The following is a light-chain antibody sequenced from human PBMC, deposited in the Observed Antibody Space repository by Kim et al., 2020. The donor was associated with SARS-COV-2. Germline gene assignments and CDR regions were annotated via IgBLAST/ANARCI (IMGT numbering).Light chain of an antibody. CDR1: KLEYKY. J-gene: IGLJ2*01. CDR3: QAWDSSTAV. CDR2: QDS. Sequence: SYELTQPPSVSVSPGQTASITCSGNKLEYKYTCWYQQKPGQSPVLILYQDSKRPSGIPERFSGSNSGSTATLTISGTQAMDEADYYCQAWDSSTAVFGGG. V-gene: IGLV3-1*01.